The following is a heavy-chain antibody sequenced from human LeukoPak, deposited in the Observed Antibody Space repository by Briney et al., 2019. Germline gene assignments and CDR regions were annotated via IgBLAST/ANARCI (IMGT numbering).Heavy chain of an antibody. Sequence: SETLSLTCTVSGASINSYYWGWIRQPPGRGLEWIGYIYYTGSTNYNPSLKSRVTISVDTSKNQFSLRLTSVTAADTAVYYCARDFFDSSGSFGPWGQGALVSVSS. CDR3: ARDFFDSSGSFGP. CDR2: IYYTGST. D-gene: IGHD3-22*01. V-gene: IGHV4-59*01. J-gene: IGHJ5*02. CDR1: GASINSYY.